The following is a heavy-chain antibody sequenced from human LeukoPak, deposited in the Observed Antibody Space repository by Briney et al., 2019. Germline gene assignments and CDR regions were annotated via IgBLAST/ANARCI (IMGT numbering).Heavy chain of an antibody. Sequence: GGSLLLSCAASGFTFSSYAMSGGRQAPGRGREWVSAISGSGGSTYYADSVKGRFTISRDNSKNTLYLQMNSLRAEDTAVYFCARDSSGPSYWGQGTLVTVSS. CDR1: GFTFSSYA. J-gene: IGHJ4*02. CDR2: ISGSGGST. V-gene: IGHV3-23*01. D-gene: IGHD1-26*01. CDR3: ARDSSGPSY.